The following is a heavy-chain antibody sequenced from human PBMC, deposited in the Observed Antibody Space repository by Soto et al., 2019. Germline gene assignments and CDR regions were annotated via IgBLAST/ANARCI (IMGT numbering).Heavy chain of an antibody. J-gene: IGHJ4*02. CDR3: ARHKFPLTVLFDY. CDR2: IWYDGSNK. Sequence: GGSLRLSCAASGFTFSSYGMHWVRQAPGKGLEWVAVIWYDGSNKYYADSVKGRFTISRDNSKNTLYLQMNSLRAEDTAVYYCARHKFPLTVLFDYWGQGTLVTVSS. CDR1: GFTFSSYG. D-gene: IGHD4-17*01. V-gene: IGHV3-33*01.